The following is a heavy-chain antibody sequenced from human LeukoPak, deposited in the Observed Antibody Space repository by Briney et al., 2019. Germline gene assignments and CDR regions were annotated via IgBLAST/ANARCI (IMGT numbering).Heavy chain of an antibody. D-gene: IGHD1-26*01. CDR2: ISGSGGST. V-gene: IGHV3-23*01. J-gene: IGHJ3*02. CDR1: GFTFSSYA. Sequence: PGGSLRLSCAASGFTFSSYAMSWVRQAPGKGLEWVSAISGSGGSTNYADSVKGRFTVSRDNAKNTLYLQMNSLRAEDTAVYYCARVIGWDEPFDIWGQGTMVTVSS. CDR3: ARVIGWDEPFDI.